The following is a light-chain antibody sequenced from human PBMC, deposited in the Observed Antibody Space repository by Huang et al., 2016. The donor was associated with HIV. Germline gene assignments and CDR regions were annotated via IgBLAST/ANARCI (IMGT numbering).Light chain of an antibody. Sequence: DVVMTQSPLSLPVTLGQQASVSFTSSHSLRQSVGNTYFNWCHQRPGQSHRRLFYKVSNRDSGVPDRFIVSGSGTDFTLTISRVEAEDVGIFYCMQGTHWPLTFGEGTKVEI. CDR1: HSLRQSVGNTY. V-gene: IGKV2-30*02. CDR3: MQGTHWPLT. CDR2: KVS. J-gene: IGKJ4*01.